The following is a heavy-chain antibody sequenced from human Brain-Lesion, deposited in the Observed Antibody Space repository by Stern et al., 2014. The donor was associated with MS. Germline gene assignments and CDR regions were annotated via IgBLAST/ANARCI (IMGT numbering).Heavy chain of an antibody. Sequence: QVQLVESGPGLVKPLQTLSLTCTVSGGSASSGGYFWNWIRQHPGKGLEWIGHVYYSGSIAYNPSLKSRVTISVDTSKNQFSLRLRSVTAADTAVYYCARNPALWYFDLWGRGTLAAVSS. D-gene: IGHD3-3*02. V-gene: IGHV4-31*03. CDR1: GGSASSGGYF. CDR3: ARNPALWYFDL. CDR2: VYYSGSI. J-gene: IGHJ2*01.